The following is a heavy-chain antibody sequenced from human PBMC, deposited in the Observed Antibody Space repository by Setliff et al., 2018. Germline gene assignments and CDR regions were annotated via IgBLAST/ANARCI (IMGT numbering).Heavy chain of an antibody. J-gene: IGHJ4*02. CDR3: ARGTSGWFPHDY. D-gene: IGHD6-19*01. Sequence: GSLRLSCVGSGFTFSDYWMSWVRQAPGKGLEWVAIIKQDGSETVYADSVKGRFTISRDNSKNTLYLQMNSLRGEDTAVYYCARGTSGWFPHDYWGQGTLVTVSS. CDR2: IKQDGSET. V-gene: IGHV3-7*03. CDR1: GFTFSDYW.